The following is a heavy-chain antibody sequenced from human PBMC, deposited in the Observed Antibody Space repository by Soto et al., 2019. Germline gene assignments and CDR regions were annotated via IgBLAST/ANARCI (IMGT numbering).Heavy chain of an antibody. Sequence: PGGSLRLSCSASGFTFSSYAMHWVRQAPGKGLEYVSAISSNGGSTYYADSVKGRFTISRDNSKNTLYLQMSSLRAEDTTVYYCVKDEVTMIVVVPYYFDYWGQGTLVTVSS. CDR3: VKDEVTMIVVVPYYFDY. J-gene: IGHJ4*02. CDR2: ISSNGGST. CDR1: GFTFSSYA. D-gene: IGHD3-22*01. V-gene: IGHV3-64D*06.